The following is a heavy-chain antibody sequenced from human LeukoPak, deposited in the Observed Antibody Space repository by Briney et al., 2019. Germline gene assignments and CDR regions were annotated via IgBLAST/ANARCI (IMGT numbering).Heavy chain of an antibody. J-gene: IGHJ4*02. Sequence: GASVKVSRKASGYTFTSYYMHWVRQAPGQGLEWMGIINPSGGSTSYAQKFQGRVTMTRDTSTSTVYMELSSLRSEDTAVYYCARRMAVAGTTLGFDYWGQGTLVTVSS. CDR2: INPSGGST. CDR1: GYTFTSYY. CDR3: ARRMAVAGTTLGFDY. V-gene: IGHV1-46*01. D-gene: IGHD6-19*01.